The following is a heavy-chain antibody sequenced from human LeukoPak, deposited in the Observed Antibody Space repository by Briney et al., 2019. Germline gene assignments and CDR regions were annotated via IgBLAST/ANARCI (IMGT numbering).Heavy chain of an antibody. CDR2: IYYSGST. CDR1: GGSISGYY. CDR3: AGPRSYFDY. Sequence: SETLSLTCAVSGGSISGYYWTWIRQPPGKGLEWIGYIYYSGSTNYNPSLKTRVTISVDMSKNQFSLKLSSVTAADTAVYYCAGPRSYFDYWGQGTLVTVSS. V-gene: IGHV4-59*08. J-gene: IGHJ4*02.